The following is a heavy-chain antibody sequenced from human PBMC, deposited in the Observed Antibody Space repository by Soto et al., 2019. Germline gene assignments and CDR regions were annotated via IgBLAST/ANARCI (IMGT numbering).Heavy chain of an antibody. CDR1: GFTLSSYA. J-gene: IGHJ4*02. CDR3: ARSGSYNWNDARFDY. D-gene: IGHD1-20*01. CDR2: ISYDGSNK. V-gene: IGHV3-30-3*01. Sequence: GGSLRLSCAASGFTLSSYAMHWVRQAPGKGLEWVAVISYDGSNKYYADSVKGRFTISRDNSKNTLYLQMNSLRAEDTAVYYCARSGSYNWNDARFDYWGQGTLVTFSS.